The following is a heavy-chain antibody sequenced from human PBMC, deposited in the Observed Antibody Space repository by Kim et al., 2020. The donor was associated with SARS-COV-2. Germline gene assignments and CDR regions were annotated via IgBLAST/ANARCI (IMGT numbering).Heavy chain of an antibody. D-gene: IGHD3-10*01. Sequence: YHPSLKSRVTISVDTSKNQFSLKLSSVPAADTAVYYCARAGSGSYFAGGYWGQGTLVTVSS. V-gene: IGHV4-30-2*04. CDR3: ARAGSGSYFAGGY. J-gene: IGHJ4*02.